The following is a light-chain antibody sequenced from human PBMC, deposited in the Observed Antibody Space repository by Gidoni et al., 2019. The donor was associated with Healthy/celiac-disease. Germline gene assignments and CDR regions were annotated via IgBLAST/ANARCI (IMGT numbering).Light chain of an antibody. J-gene: IGKJ2*04. Sequence: EIVLTQSPATLSLSPGERATLSCRATQSVSSYLAWYQQKPGQAPRLLIYDASNRATGIPARFSGSGSGTDFNLTISSLEPEDFAVYYCQQRSNWPCSFXQXTKLEIK. CDR1: QSVSSY. CDR3: QQRSNWPCS. V-gene: IGKV3-11*01. CDR2: DAS.